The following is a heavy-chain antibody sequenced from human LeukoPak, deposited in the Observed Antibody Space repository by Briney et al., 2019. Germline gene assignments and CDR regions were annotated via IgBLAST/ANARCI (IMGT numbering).Heavy chain of an antibody. Sequence: PSETLSLTCTVSGGSISSGSYYWSWIRQPAGKGLEWIGYIYYSGSTNYNPSLKSRVTISVDTSKNQFSLKLSSVTAADTAVYYCARHAVAAAGFDYWGQGTLVTVSS. D-gene: IGHD6-13*01. V-gene: IGHV4-61*10. CDR2: IYYSGST. J-gene: IGHJ4*02. CDR1: GGSISSGSYY. CDR3: ARHAVAAAGFDY.